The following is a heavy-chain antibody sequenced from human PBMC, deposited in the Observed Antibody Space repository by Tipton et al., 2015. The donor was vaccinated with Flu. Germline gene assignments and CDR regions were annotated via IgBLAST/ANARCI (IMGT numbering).Heavy chain of an antibody. J-gene: IGHJ4*02. CDR1: GGTFSSYG. D-gene: IGHD1-26*01. V-gene: IGHV1-69*06. CDR2: LTFVFGST. Sequence: QLVQSGAEAKKSWSSMKVSCKASGGTFSSYGLSGVRQAPGQGLEWMGGLTFVFGSTKYAEKLQGRVTITADRSTNTAYMELTGRTSEDSAVYYCARGGGGSHFDFWGQGTLVTV. CDR3: ARGGGGSHFDF.